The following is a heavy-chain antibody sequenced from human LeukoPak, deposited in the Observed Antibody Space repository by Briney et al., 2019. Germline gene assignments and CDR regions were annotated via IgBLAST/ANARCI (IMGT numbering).Heavy chain of an antibody. D-gene: IGHD2-2*01. J-gene: IGHJ4*02. CDR3: AREDERYCSSTSCNPLFDY. CDR2: ISSGGSTT. V-gene: IGHV3-48*03. CDR1: GFIFSNYK. Sequence: GGSLRLSCATSGFIFSNYKMNWVRQAPGTGLEWVSHISSGGSTTYYAGSVKGRFTMSRDNGKSSVYLQMNSLRAEDTAIYYCAREDERYCSSTSCNPLFDYWGQGTLVTVSS.